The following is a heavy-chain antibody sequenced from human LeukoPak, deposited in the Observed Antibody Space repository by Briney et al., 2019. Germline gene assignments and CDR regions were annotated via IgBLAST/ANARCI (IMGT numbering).Heavy chain of an antibody. CDR3: AVYAPGYCSGGSCYSVIDYFDY. CDR2: MNPNSGNT. J-gene: IGHJ4*02. CDR1: GYTFTSYD. D-gene: IGHD2-15*01. V-gene: IGHV1-8*01. Sequence: ASVKVSCKASGYTFTSYDINWVRQATGQGLEWMGWMNPNSGNTGYAQKFQGRVTMTRNTSTSTAYMELRSLRSDDTAVYYCAVYAPGYCSGGSCYSVIDYFDYWGQGTLVTVSS.